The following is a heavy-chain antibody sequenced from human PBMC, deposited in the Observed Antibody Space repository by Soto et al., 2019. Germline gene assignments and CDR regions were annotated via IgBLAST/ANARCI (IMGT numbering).Heavy chain of an antibody. V-gene: IGHV1-18*01. J-gene: IGHJ6*02. Sequence: QVQLVQSGAEVKKPGASVKVSCKASGYTFTSYGISWVRQAPGQGLEWMGWISAYNGNTNYAQKLQGRVTMTTDTFTSTAYMELRSLRSDDTAVYYCARDRGANHYYYGMDVWGQGTTVTVSS. CDR1: GYTFTSYG. CDR2: ISAYNGNT. D-gene: IGHD3-10*01. CDR3: ARDRGANHYYYGMDV.